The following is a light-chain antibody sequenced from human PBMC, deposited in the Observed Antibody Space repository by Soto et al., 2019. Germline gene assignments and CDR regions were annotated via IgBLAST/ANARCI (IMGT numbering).Light chain of an antibody. CDR1: QSVSNNY. V-gene: IGKV3-20*01. J-gene: IGKJ4*01. CDR2: AAS. CDR3: QQYGSSSLT. Sequence: EIVLTQSPDTLSLSPGERATLSCRASQSVSNNYLAWYQQKPGQPPRLLIYAASNRAAGIPDRFSGSGSGTEFTLTINRLEPEDVAVYSCQQYGSSSLTFGGGTKVEIK.